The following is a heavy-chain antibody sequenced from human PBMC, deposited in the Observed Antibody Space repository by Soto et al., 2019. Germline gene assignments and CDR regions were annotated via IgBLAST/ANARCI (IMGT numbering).Heavy chain of an antibody. D-gene: IGHD6-25*01. V-gene: IGHV4-59*01. CDR3: GSVRPSGYVLS. Sequence: KSSETLSLTCTVSGGSLSSYYWTWIRQSPGKGLEWIRYVYFSGNTNYNPSLKSRVTISIDTSKNQFSLRLASVTAADTAFYYCGSVRPSGYVLSWGQGTLATVSS. CDR2: VYFSGNT. J-gene: IGHJ5*02. CDR1: GGSLSSYY.